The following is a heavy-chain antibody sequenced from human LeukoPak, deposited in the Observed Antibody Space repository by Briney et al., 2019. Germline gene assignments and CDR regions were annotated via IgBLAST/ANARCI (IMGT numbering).Heavy chain of an antibody. CDR1: GFTFRSYG. V-gene: IGHV3-33*06. CDR2: IWYDGSNK. J-gene: IGHJ4*02. CDR3: AKGSLYVPQD. D-gene: IGHD3-16*01. Sequence: GRSLILSCAASGFTFRSYGMHWVRQAPGKGLEWVAVIWYDGSNKYYADSVKGRFTISRDNSKNTLYLQMNSLRAEDTAVYYCAKGSLYVPQDWGQGTLVTVSS.